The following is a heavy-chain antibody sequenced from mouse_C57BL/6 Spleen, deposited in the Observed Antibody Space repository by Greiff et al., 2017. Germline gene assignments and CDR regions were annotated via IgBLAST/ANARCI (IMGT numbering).Heavy chain of an antibody. CDR1: GYTFTDYA. V-gene: IGHV1-67*01. Sequence: QVQLQQSGPELVRPGVSVKISCKGSGYTFTDYAMHWVKQSHAKSLEWIGVISTYYGDASYHQKFKDKDTLTVDKSSRTAYLELARLTSEDSAIYYGARYPFAYWGQGTLVTVAA. CDR3: ARYPFAY. J-gene: IGHJ3*01. CDR2: ISTYYGDA. D-gene: IGHD1-1*01.